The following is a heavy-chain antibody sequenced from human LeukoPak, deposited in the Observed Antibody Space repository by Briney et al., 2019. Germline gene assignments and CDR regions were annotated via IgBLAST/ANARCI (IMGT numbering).Heavy chain of an antibody. CDR2: SNPSGVGT. CDR3: AREESGGYFDY. D-gene: IGHD2-8*02. V-gene: IGHV1-46*02. Sequence: ASVKVSCKASGYTFNSYYMHWVRQAPGQGLEWMGVSNPSGVGTNYAQKFQGRVTMTRDMSTTTVYMELSSLRSEDTAVYYCAREESGGYFDYWGQGTLVTVSS. CDR1: GYTFNSYY. J-gene: IGHJ4*02.